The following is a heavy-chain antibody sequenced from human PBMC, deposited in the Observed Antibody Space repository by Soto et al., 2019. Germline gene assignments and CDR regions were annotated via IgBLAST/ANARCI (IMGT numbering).Heavy chain of an antibody. CDR2: IYYSGST. D-gene: IGHD5-18*01. CDR1: GGSISSYY. J-gene: IGHJ4*02. CDR3: ARGGFVDTAMGPFDY. Sequence: PSETLSLTCTVSGGSISSYYWSWIRQPPGKGLEWIGYIYYSGSTNYNPSLKSRVTISVDTSKNQFSLKLSSVTAADTAVYYCARGGFVDTAMGPFDYWGQGTLVTSPQ. V-gene: IGHV4-59*01.